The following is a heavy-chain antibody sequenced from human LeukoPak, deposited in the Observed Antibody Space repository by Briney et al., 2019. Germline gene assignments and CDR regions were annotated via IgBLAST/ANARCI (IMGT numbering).Heavy chain of an antibody. V-gene: IGHV4-61*01. CDR3: ARDLGYSTSSERFDWFDP. D-gene: IGHD6-6*01. CDR1: GGSISSSSYY. J-gene: IGHJ5*02. CDR2: IYYSGST. Sequence: SETLSLTCTVSGGSISSSSYYWSWIRQPPGKGLEWIGYIYYSGSTNYNPSLKSRVTISVDTSKDQFSLKLSSVTAADTAVYYCARDLGYSTSSERFDWFDPWGQGTLVTVPS.